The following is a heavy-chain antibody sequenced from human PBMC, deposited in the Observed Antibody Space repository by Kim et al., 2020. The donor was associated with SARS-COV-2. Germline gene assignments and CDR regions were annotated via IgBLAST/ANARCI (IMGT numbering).Heavy chain of an antibody. CDR3: TTDLAAAGPSIEYYYYYYGMDV. V-gene: IGHV3-15*01. CDR2: IKSKTDGGTT. D-gene: IGHD6-13*01. Sequence: GGSLRLSCAASGFTFSNAWMSWVRQAPGKGLEWVGRIKSKTDGGTTDYAAPVKGRFTISRDDSKNTLYLQMNSLKTEDTAVYYCTTDLAAAGPSIEYYYYYYGMDVWGQGTTVTVSS. CDR1: GFTFSNAW. J-gene: IGHJ6*02.